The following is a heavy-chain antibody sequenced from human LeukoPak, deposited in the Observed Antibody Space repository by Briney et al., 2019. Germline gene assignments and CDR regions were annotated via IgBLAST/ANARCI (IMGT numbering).Heavy chain of an antibody. Sequence: GGSLRLSCAASGFTFSSYVMHWVRQAPGKGLEWVAIISYDGSNEYYADSVKGRFTISRGNAKNSLYLQMNSLRAEDTAVYYCARGNDILTGYPDYWGQGTLVTVSS. CDR3: ARGNDILTGYPDY. CDR1: GFTFSSYV. V-gene: IGHV3-30*04. J-gene: IGHJ4*02. D-gene: IGHD3-9*01. CDR2: ISYDGSNE.